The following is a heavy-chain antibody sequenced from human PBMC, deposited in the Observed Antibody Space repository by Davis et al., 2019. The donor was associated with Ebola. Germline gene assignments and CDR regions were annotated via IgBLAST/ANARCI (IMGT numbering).Heavy chain of an antibody. CDR1: SYTFTSYG. V-gene: IGHV1-18*01. D-gene: IGHD1-26*01. J-gene: IGHJ5*01. CDR2: ISAYNGNT. CDR3: AREAGATTRTYDS. Sequence: ASVKVSCKASSYTFTSYGISWVRQAPGQGLAWMGWISAYNGNTNYAQKLQGRVTMTTDTSRSTAYMELRSLRSDDTAVYYCAREAGATTRTYDSWGQGTLVTVSS.